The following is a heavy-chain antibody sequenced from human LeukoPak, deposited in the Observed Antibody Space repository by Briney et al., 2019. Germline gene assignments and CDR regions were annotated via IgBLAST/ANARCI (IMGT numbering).Heavy chain of an antibody. Sequence: SETLSLTCTVSGGSISSYYWSWIRQPPGKGLEWIGYIYYSGSTNYNPSLKSRVTISVDTSKNQFSLKLSSVTAADTAVYYCARGSRSGSYYYWVFDYWGQGTLVTVSS. V-gene: IGHV4-59*01. D-gene: IGHD1-26*01. CDR1: GGSISSYY. CDR3: ARGSRSGSYYYWVFDY. CDR2: IYYSGST. J-gene: IGHJ4*02.